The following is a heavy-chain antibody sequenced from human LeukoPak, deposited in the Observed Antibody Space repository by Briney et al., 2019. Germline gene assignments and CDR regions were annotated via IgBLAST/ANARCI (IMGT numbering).Heavy chain of an antibody. CDR1: GYTFTSHD. CDR2: MNPNSGNT. CDR3: ARGWGSGSYRKSGFDF. Sequence: GASVKISCKASGYTFTSHDINWVRQASGQGLEWMGWMNPNSGNTGYAQSFQGRVTMTRNTSISTAYMELSSLRSEDTAVYYCARGWGSGSYRKSGFDFWGQGTLVTVSS. D-gene: IGHD3-10*01. V-gene: IGHV1-8*01. J-gene: IGHJ4*02.